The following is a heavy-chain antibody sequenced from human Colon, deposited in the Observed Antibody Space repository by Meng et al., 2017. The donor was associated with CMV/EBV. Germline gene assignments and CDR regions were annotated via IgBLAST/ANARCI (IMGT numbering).Heavy chain of an antibody. Sequence: SDTLSLTCTVSCGSISTYYGSWIRQPPWKGLECIGYVYYSWNTNYNPSIKSRVTVSLDTYKNQLSLKLSTMTTSDTAVYYCARSGGVTPRGTYFDYWGQGTLVTVSS. V-gene: IGHV4-59*07. CDR1: CGSISTYY. J-gene: IGHJ4*02. CDR3: ARSGGVTPRGTYFDY. D-gene: IGHD1-26*01. CDR2: VYYSWNT.